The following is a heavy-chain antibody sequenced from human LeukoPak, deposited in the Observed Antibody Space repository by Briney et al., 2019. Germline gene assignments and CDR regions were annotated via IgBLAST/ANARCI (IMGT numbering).Heavy chain of an antibody. V-gene: IGHV4-39*07. CDR1: GGSISSSSYY. CDR3: ARGRRDGYTLYYMDV. D-gene: IGHD5-24*01. CDR2: IYYSGST. Sequence: KPSETLSLTCTVSGGSISSSSYYWGWIRQPPGKGLEWIGSIYYSGSTYYNPSLKSRVTISVDTSKNQFSLMVNSVTAADTAVYYCARGRRDGYTLYYMDVWGKGTKVTVSS. J-gene: IGHJ6*03.